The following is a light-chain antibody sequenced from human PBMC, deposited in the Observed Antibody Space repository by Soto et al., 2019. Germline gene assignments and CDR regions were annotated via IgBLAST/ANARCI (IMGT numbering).Light chain of an antibody. Sequence: DIQMTQSPSTLSASVGDRVTITCRASQSISSWLAWYQQKPGKAPKLLIYDASSLESGVPSRFSGSGSGTKFTLPISSLQPDDFATYYCQQYNSSWTFGQGTKVDIK. J-gene: IGKJ1*01. CDR3: QQYNSSWT. CDR1: QSISSW. CDR2: DAS. V-gene: IGKV1-5*01.